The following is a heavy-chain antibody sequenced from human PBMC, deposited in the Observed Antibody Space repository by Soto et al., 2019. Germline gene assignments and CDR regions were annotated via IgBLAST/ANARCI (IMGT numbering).Heavy chain of an antibody. Sequence: TSETLSLTCTVSGGSISSSRYYWGWIRQPPGKGLEWIGSIYYSGSTYYNPSLKSRVTISVDTSKNQFSLKLSSVTAADTAVYYCARPSGSSYYGMDVWGQGTTVTVS. CDR1: GGSISSSRYY. CDR2: IYYSGST. D-gene: IGHD1-26*01. CDR3: ARPSGSSYYGMDV. V-gene: IGHV4-39*01. J-gene: IGHJ6*02.